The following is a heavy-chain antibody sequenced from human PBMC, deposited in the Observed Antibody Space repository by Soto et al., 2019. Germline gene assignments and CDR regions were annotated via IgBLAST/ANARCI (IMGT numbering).Heavy chain of an antibody. V-gene: IGHV4-59*08. J-gene: IGHJ4*02. D-gene: IGHD6-19*01. Sequence: QVQLQESGPGLVKPSETLSLTCTVSGGSISSYYWSWIRQPPGKGLEWIGYIYYSGGTNYNPSLKSRVTISVDTSKNQFSLKLSSVPAADTAVYYCARQVGGWAPWYFDYWGQGTLVTVSS. CDR3: ARQVGGWAPWYFDY. CDR2: IYYSGGT. CDR1: GGSISSYY.